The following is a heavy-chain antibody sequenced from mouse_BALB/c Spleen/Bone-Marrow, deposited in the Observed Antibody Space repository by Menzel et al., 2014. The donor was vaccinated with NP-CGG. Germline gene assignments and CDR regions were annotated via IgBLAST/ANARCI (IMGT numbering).Heavy chain of an antibody. D-gene: IGHD2-4*01. Sequence: QVQLKQSGAELVKPGTSAKLSCKASGYNFTSYWINWVKLRPGQGLEWIGDIYPGSGSTNYNEKFKSKATLTVDTSSSTAYMQLSSLASEDSALYYCARVRFYYDYAFAYWGQGTLVTVSA. CDR2: IYPGSGST. CDR1: GYNFTSYW. CDR3: ARVRFYYDYAFAY. V-gene: IGHV1-55*01. J-gene: IGHJ3*01.